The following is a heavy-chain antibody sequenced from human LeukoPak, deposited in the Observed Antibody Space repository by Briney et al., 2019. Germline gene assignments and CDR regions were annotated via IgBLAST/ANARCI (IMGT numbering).Heavy chain of an antibody. Sequence: RGESLKISCKGSGYSFTDYWIGWVRQMPGKGLDWMGIVYPGDSDTRYSPSFQGQVTISADKSISTAYLQWSSLKASDTAMYYCARYGWGIGGAFDIWGQGTMVTASS. D-gene: IGHD3-16*01. CDR1: GYSFTDYW. CDR3: ARYGWGIGGAFDI. V-gene: IGHV5-51*01. CDR2: VYPGDSDT. J-gene: IGHJ3*02.